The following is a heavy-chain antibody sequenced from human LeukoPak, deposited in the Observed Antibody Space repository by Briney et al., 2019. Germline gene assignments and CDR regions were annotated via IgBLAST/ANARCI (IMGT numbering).Heavy chain of an antibody. J-gene: IGHJ4*02. CDR1: GFTFSNYW. V-gene: IGHV3-7*01. CDR3: VRGGNRYFDY. Sequence: PGGSLRLSCAASGFTFSNYWMSWVRQAPGKGLEWVANIKQDGSEKDYVDSVKGRFTISRDNAKNSLYLQMNSLRAEDTAVYYCVRGGNRYFDYWGQGTLVTVSS. D-gene: IGHD4-23*01. CDR2: IKQDGSEK.